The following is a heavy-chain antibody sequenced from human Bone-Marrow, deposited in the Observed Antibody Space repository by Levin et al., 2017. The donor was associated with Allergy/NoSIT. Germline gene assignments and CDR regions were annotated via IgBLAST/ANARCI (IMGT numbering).Heavy chain of an antibody. V-gene: IGHV1-2*02. Sequence: PVASVKVSCEASGYTFTGYYIHWVRQAPGQGLEWMGWINPDSGGTNYALKFQGSVTMTRDTSISTAYMELSSLRYGDTAVYYCARSITTIRGITSWTYFYYLDVWGKGTTVTVSS. J-gene: IGHJ6*03. CDR2: INPDSGGT. CDR1: GYTFTGYY. CDR3: ARSITTIRGITSWTYFYYLDV. D-gene: IGHD3-10*01.